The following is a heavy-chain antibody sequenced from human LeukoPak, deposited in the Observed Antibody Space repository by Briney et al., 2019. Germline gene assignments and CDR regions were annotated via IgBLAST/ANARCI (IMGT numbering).Heavy chain of an antibody. Sequence: GGSLRLSCAASGFTVSSNYMSWVRQAPGRGREWVSVIYSGGSTYYADSVKGRFTISRDNSKNTLYLQMNSLRAEDTAVYYCARDDILTGYRDYWGQGTLVTVSS. CDR3: ARDDILTGYRDY. CDR2: IYSGGST. CDR1: GFTVSSNY. V-gene: IGHV3-53*01. J-gene: IGHJ4*02. D-gene: IGHD3-9*01.